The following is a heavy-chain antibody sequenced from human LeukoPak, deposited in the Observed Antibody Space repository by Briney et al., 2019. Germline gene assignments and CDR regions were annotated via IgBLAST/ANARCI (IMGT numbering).Heavy chain of an antibody. CDR1: GFTFNNYA. J-gene: IGHJ6*04. Sequence: TGGSLRLSCVASGFTFNNYAMTWVRQAPGKGLEWIGSIYHSGSTYYNPSLKSRVTISVDTSKNQFSLKLSSVTAADTAVYYCARDRDYYGSGSDVWGKGTTVTVSS. D-gene: IGHD3-10*01. CDR2: IYHSGST. CDR3: ARDRDYYGSGSDV. V-gene: IGHV4-38-2*02.